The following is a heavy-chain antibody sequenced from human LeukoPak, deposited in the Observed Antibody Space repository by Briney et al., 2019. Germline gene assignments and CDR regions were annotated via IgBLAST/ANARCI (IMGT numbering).Heavy chain of an antibody. CDR3: ARVTGRLAPLDY. D-gene: IGHD2-8*02. Sequence: SETLSLTCTVSGGSISSYYWSWIRQPAGKGLEWIGRIYTSGSTNYNPSLKSRVTISLDTSKNQFSLKLSSVTAADTAVYYCARVTGRLAPLDYWGQGTLVTVSS. J-gene: IGHJ4*02. CDR1: GGSISSYY. CDR2: IYTSGST. V-gene: IGHV4-4*07.